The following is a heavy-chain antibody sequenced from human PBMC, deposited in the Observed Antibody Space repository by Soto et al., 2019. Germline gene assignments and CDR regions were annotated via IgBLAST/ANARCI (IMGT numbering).Heavy chain of an antibody. V-gene: IGHV3-7*03. D-gene: IGHD3-16*01. CDR1: GFTVSSYW. Sequence: EVQLVESGGGLVQPGGSLRLSCAASGFTVSSYWMSWVRQAPGKGLEWVANIKQDGSEKYYVDSVKGRFTISRDNAKNSLYLQMNSLRVEDTAVFYCVRVGRWGGYWGQGSVVTVSS. CDR2: IKQDGSEK. J-gene: IGHJ4*02. CDR3: VRVGRWGGY.